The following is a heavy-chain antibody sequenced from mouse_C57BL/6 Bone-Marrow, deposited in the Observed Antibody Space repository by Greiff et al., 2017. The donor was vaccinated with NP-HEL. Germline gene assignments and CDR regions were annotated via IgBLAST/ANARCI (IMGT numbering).Heavy chain of an antibody. V-gene: IGHV3-6*01. D-gene: IGHD1-1*01. CDR1: GYSITSGYY. J-gene: IGHJ2*01. CDR2: ISYDGSN. CDR3: ALYYYGSSPYYFDY. Sequence: EVKLQESGPGLVKPSQSLSLTCSVTGYSITSGYYWNWIRQFPGNKLEWMGYISYDGSNNYNPSLKNRISITRDTSKNQFFLKLNSVTTEDTATYYCALYYYGSSPYYFDYWGQGTTLTVSS.